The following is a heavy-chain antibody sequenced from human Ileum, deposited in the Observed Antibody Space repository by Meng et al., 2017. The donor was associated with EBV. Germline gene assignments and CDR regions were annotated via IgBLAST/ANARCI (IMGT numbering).Heavy chain of an antibody. Sequence: QGQLQESGPGLVKPSGTLSLTGTGSGDAISSDIWWSWVRQPPGKGLEWIGEVYHRGDTNYNPSLKSRVDISVDKSKNQFYLSLFSVTAADTAVYYCGRDQGRELINHWGQGTLVTVSS. V-gene: IGHV4-4*02. D-gene: IGHD1-7*01. CDR2: VYHRGDT. CDR3: GRDQGRELINH. CDR1: GDAISSDIW. J-gene: IGHJ4*02.